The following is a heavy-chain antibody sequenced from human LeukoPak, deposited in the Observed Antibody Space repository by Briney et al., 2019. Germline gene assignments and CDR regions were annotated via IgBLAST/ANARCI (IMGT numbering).Heavy chain of an antibody. V-gene: IGHV1-58*02. Sequence: SVKVSCKTSGFSFSNSAMRWVRQARGQRLEWIGWIIVGSGRTHYAQNLQERINITRDMSTNIAYMELSSLRSDDTAVYYCAAELYSGTYGRCCSFAFWGQGTQVTVSS. CDR1: GFSFSNSA. CDR3: AAELYSGTYGRCCSFAF. J-gene: IGHJ4*02. CDR2: IIVGSGRT. D-gene: IGHD1-26*01.